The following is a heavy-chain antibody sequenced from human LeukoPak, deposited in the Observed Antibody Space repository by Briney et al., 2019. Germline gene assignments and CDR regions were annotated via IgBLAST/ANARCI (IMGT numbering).Heavy chain of an antibody. D-gene: IGHD5-18*01. CDR2: IIPIFGTA. Sequence: GASVKVSCKASGGTFSSYAISWVRQAPGQGLEWMGGIIPIFGTANYAQKFQGRVTITADESTSTAYMELSSLRSEDTAVYYCARGSDTAMVTLSRFDYWGQGTLVTVSS. CDR1: GGTFSSYA. CDR3: ARGSDTAMVTLSRFDY. J-gene: IGHJ4*02. V-gene: IGHV1-69*13.